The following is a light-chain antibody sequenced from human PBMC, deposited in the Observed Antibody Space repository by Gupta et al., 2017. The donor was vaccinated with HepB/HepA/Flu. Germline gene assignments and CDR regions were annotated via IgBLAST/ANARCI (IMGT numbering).Light chain of an antibody. CDR3: QAWDSSTVV. V-gene: IGLV3-1*01. CDR2: QDS. Sequence: SSELTHPPSVSVSPGQTASITCSGDKWGDKYACWYQQKPGQSPVLVIYQDSKRPSGIPERFSGSNTGNTATLTISGTQAMDEADYYCQAWDSSTVVLGGGTKLTVL. CDR1: KWGDKY. J-gene: IGLJ2*01.